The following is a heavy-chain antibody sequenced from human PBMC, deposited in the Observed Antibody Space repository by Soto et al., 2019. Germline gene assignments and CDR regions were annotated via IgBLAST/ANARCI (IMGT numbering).Heavy chain of an antibody. CDR1: GFTFSSYS. J-gene: IGHJ3*02. CDR2: ISSSSSYI. CDR3: ARDLGVRFLEWLLWSAFDI. V-gene: IGHV3-21*01. Sequence: GGSLRLSCAASGFTFSSYSMNWVRQAPGKGLEWVSSISSSSSYIYYADSVKGRFTISRDNAKNSLYLQMNSLRAEDTAVYYCARDLGVRFLEWLLWSAFDIWGQGTMVTVSS. D-gene: IGHD3-3*01.